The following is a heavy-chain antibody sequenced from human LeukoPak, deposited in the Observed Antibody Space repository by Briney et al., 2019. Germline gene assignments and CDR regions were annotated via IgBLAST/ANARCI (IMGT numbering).Heavy chain of an antibody. CDR3: ARDAGGDVDY. D-gene: IGHD2-21*02. Sequence: PGGSLRLSCAASGFTFSSYWMSWVRQAPGKGLEWVANIKQDGSEKYYVDSVKGRFTISRDNAKTLLYLQMNSLRAEATAVYYCARDAGGDVDYWGQGTLVTVSS. J-gene: IGHJ4*02. V-gene: IGHV3-7*01. CDR1: GFTFSSYW. CDR2: IKQDGSEK.